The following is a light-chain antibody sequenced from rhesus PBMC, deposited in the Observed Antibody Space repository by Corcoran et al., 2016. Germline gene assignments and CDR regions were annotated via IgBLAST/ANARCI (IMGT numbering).Light chain of an antibody. V-gene: IGKV1-33*02. CDR1: QDISNA. Sequence: DIQMSQSPSSLSASVGDKVTITCRASQDISNALAWYQQKPVKAPNLLIYAASSLQSGGPSRFSGSRSGADFTLTISSLQPEDFATYYCQQGDSIPRTFGQGTKVEIK. J-gene: IGKJ1*01. CDR2: AAS. CDR3: QQGDSIPRT.